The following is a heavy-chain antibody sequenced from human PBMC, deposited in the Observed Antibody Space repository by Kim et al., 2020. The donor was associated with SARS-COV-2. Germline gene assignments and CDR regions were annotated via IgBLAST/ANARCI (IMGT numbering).Heavy chain of an antibody. J-gene: IGHJ4*02. V-gene: IGHV3-23*01. Sequence: GGSLRLSCAASGFTFSSYAMSWVRQAPGKGLEWVSAISGSGGSTYYADSVKGRFTISRDNSKNTLYLQMNSLRAEDTAVYYCAKSTYIVVVVAATDYWGQGTLVTVSS. D-gene: IGHD2-15*01. CDR3: AKSTYIVVVVAATDY. CDR2: ISGSGGST. CDR1: GFTFSSYA.